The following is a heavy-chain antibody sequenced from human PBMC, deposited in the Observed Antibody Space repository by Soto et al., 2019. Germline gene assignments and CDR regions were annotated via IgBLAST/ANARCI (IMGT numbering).Heavy chain of an antibody. J-gene: IGHJ4*02. V-gene: IGHV3-23*01. CDR3: AKDKMEQWLVGGYYDY. CDR1: GFTFSSNA. CDR2: TIDSGGRS. Sequence: EVQLLESGGGLVQPGGSLRLSCAASGFTFSSNAMSWVRQAPGKGLEWVSSTIDSGGRSYHADSVRGRFTISRDNSKNSLYLQMISLRADDTAIYYCAKDKMEQWLVGGYYDYWGQGALVTVSS. D-gene: IGHD6-19*01.